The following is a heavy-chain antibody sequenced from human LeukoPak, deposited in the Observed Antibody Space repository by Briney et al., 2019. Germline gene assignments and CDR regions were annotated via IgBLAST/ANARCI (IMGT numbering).Heavy chain of an antibody. Sequence: GGSLRLSCAASGFTFSSYDMHWVRQAPGKGLEWVSAISGSGGSTYYADSVKGRFTISRDNSKNTLYLQMDSLRAEDTAVYYCAREGEYCSSTSCYLVYWGQGTLVTVSS. V-gene: IGHV3-23*01. J-gene: IGHJ4*02. CDR2: ISGSGGST. CDR1: GFTFSSYD. D-gene: IGHD2-2*01. CDR3: AREGEYCSSTSCYLVY.